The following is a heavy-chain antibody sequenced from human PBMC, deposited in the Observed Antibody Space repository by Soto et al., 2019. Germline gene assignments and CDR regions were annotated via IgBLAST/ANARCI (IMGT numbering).Heavy chain of an antibody. D-gene: IGHD3-22*01. V-gene: IGHV4-59*01. Sequence: SETLSLTCTVSSGAISHNFWSWIRQPPGKGLEWIGYVYYNGTTKYNPSLKSRVTMSVDTSRNQLSLKLRSVTAADTAVYYCARAGRSSGYSDFDYWGQGTLVTVSS. CDR3: ARAGRSSGYSDFDY. CDR1: SGAISHNF. CDR2: VYYNGTT. J-gene: IGHJ4*02.